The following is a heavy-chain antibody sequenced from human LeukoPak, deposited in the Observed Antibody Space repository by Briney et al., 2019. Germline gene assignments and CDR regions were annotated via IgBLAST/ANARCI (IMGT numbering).Heavy chain of an antibody. J-gene: IGHJ3*02. CDR2: IYTSGST. CDR3: ARDSPPMVRGMGI. V-gene: IGHV4-61*02. CDR1: GGSISSGSYY. D-gene: IGHD3-10*01. Sequence: PSETLSLTCTVSGGSISSGSYYWSWIRQPAGKGLEWIGRIYTSGSTNYNPSLKSRVTISVDTSKNQFSLKLSSVTAADTAVYYCARDSPPMVRGMGIWGQGTMVTVSS.